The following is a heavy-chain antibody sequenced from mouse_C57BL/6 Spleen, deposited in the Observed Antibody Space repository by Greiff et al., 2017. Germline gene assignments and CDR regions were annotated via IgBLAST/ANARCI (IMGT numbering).Heavy chain of an antibody. CDR1: GYTFTSYW. D-gene: IGHD1-1*01. CDR2: IDPSDSYT. Sequence: QQPGAELVKPGASVKLSCKASGYTFTSYWMQWVKQRPGQGLEWIGEIDPSDSYTNYNQKFKGKATLTVDTSSSTAYMQLSSLTSEDSAVYYCARDYYGSSRGNFDYWGQGTTLTVSS. CDR3: ARDYYGSSRGNFDY. J-gene: IGHJ2*01. V-gene: IGHV1-50*01.